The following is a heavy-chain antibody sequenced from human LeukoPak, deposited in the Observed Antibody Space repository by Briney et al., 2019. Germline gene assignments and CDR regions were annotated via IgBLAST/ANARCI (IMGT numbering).Heavy chain of an antibody. CDR1: RGTFSSYA. D-gene: IGHD5-18*01. J-gene: IGHJ4*02. V-gene: IGHV1-69*01. CDR3: ARGVVGQLWDTYFDY. CDR2: IIPIFGTA. Sequence: SVKVSCNASRGTFSSYAISWVRQAPGQGLEWMGGIIPIFGTANYAQKFQGRVTITADESTSTAYMELSSLRSEDTAVYYCARGVVGQLWDTYFDYWGQGTLVTVSS.